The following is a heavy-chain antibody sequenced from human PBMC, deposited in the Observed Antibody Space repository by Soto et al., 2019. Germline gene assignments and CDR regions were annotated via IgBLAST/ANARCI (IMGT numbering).Heavy chain of an antibody. V-gene: IGHV4-30-2*01. D-gene: IGHD1-1*01. J-gene: IGHJ4*02. CDR3: ARGGLGGTSVYFDY. Sequence: SETLSLTCAVSGGSISSGGYSWSWIRQPPGKGLEWIGYIYHSGSTYYNPSLKSRVTISVDRSKNQFSLKLSSVTAADTAVYYCARGGLGGTSVYFDYWGQGTLVTVSS. CDR2: IYHSGST. CDR1: GGSISSGGYS.